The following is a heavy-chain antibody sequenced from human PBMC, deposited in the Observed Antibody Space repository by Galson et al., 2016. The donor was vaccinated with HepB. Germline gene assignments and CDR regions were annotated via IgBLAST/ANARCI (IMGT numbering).Heavy chain of an antibody. CDR1: GGSINSGGYS. J-gene: IGHJ6*02. CDR2: IYYSGAT. V-gene: IGHV4-30-2*01. Sequence: TLSLTCAVSGGSINSGGYSWSWIRQPPGKGLEYIGYIYYSGATYYNPSLKSRVTISVDRAKNQVSLTLSSVTAADTAVYYCARVAPGDYYYGMDVWGQGTTVTVSS. CDR3: ARVAPGDYYYGMDV.